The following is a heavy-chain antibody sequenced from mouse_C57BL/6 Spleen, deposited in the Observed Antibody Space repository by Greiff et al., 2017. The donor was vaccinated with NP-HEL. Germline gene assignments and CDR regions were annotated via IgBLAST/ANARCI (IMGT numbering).Heavy chain of an antibody. D-gene: IGHD2-4*01. CDR2: ISYDGSN. CDR1: GYSITSGYY. V-gene: IGHV3-6*01. CDR3: ARDPIYYDYDEGFAY. J-gene: IGHJ3*01. Sequence: EVQLQQSGPGLVKPSQSLSLTCSVTGYSITSGYYWNWIRQFPGNKLEWMGYISYDGSNNYNPSLKNRISITSDTSKNQFFLKLNSVTTEDTATYYCARDPIYYDYDEGFAYWGQGTLVTVSA.